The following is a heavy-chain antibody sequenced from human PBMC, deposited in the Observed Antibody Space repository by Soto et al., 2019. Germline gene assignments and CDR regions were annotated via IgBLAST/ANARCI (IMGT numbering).Heavy chain of an antibody. Sequence: PGGSLRLSCAGSGFTFSSYGMHWVRQAPGKGLEWVAVISYDGRVQHYADSVQGRFIISRDNSRNTLYLQMNSLRVEGTALYYCAKEGTPKVATRYDYWGQGTLVTVSS. CDR2: ISYDGRVQ. J-gene: IGHJ4*02. CDR1: GFTFSSYG. CDR3: AKEGTPKVATRYDY. V-gene: IGHV3-30*18. D-gene: IGHD5-12*01.